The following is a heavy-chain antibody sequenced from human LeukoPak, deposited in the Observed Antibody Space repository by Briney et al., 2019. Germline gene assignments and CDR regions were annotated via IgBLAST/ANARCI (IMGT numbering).Heavy chain of an antibody. V-gene: IGHV3-33*01. J-gene: IGHJ6*02. Sequence: PGRSLRLSCAASGFTFSSYGMHWVRQAPGKGLEWVAVIWYDGSNKYYADSVKGRFTISRDNAKNSLYLQMNSLRAEDTAVYYCARDQGIAAAGVYYYYYGMDVWGQGTTVTVSS. D-gene: IGHD6-13*01. CDR1: GFTFSSYG. CDR3: ARDQGIAAAGVYYYYYGMDV. CDR2: IWYDGSNK.